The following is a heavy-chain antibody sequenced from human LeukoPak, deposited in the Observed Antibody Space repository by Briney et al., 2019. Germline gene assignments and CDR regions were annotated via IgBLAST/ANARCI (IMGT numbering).Heavy chain of an antibody. V-gene: IGHV3-48*01. CDR3: ARDPGLKRAAACGDH. D-gene: IGHD6-13*01. Sequence: PGGSLRLSCAASGFSFSTYGMIWVRQAPGKGLEWISYISSSSKIIHYADSVKGRFTISRDNAKNSLYLKLSSLRAEDTAVYYCARDPGLKRAAACGDHWGQGTLVIVSS. J-gene: IGHJ4*02. CDR1: GFSFSTYG. CDR2: ISSSSKII.